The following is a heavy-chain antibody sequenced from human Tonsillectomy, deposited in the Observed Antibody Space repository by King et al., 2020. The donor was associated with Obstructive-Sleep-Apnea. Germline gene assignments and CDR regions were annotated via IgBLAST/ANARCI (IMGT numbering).Heavy chain of an antibody. J-gene: IGHJ4*02. V-gene: IGHV3-30*03. Sequence: QLVQSGGGVVQPGRSLRLSCAASGFTFSSYGMHWVRQAPGEGLEWVAVISYDGTNKYCADSVKGRFTISRDNSKNTLYLQMNSLRAEDTATYYCATDVGAYYYDSSGYNDYWGQGTLVTVSS. D-gene: IGHD3-22*01. CDR2: ISYDGTNK. CDR3: ATDVGAYYYDSSGYNDY. CDR1: GFTFSSYG.